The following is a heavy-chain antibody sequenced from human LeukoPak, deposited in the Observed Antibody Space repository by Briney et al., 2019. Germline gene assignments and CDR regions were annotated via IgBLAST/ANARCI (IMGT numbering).Heavy chain of an antibody. J-gene: IGHJ5*02. CDR2: IYYSGST. Sequence: SETLSLTCTVSGGSISSSSYYWGWIRQPPGKGLEWIGSIYYSGSTYYNPSLKSRVTISVDTSKNQFSLKLSSVTAADTAVYYCARLWWFDPWGQGTLVTVSS. V-gene: IGHV4-39*07. D-gene: IGHD3-10*01. CDR1: GGSISSSSYY. CDR3: ARLWWFDP.